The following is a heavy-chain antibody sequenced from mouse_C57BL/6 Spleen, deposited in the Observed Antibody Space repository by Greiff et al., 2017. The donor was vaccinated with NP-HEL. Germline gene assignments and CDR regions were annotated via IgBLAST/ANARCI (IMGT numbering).Heavy chain of an antibody. Sequence: VQLQQSGPELVKPGASVKIPCKASGYNFTDYNMDWVKQSHGKSLEWIGDINHNNGGTIYNQQFKGKATLTVDKSSSTAYMELRSLTSEDTAVYYCARKGYYYGSVFAYWGQGTLVTVSA. CDR2: INHNNGGT. CDR1: GYNFTDYN. J-gene: IGHJ3*01. V-gene: IGHV1-18*01. CDR3: ARKGYYYGSVFAY. D-gene: IGHD1-1*01.